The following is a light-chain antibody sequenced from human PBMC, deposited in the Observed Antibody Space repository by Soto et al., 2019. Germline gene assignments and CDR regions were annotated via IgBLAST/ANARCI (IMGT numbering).Light chain of an antibody. CDR1: RSDVGGYNY. CDR3: SSYTSSSTLPNWV. Sequence: QSALTQPSSVSGSPGQSITISCPGTRSDVGGYNYVSWYQQHPGKAPKLMIYEVSNRPSGVSNRFSGSKSGNTASLTISGLQAEDEADYCCSSYTSSSTLPNWVFGGGTKLTVL. CDR2: EVS. V-gene: IGLV2-14*01. J-gene: IGLJ3*02.